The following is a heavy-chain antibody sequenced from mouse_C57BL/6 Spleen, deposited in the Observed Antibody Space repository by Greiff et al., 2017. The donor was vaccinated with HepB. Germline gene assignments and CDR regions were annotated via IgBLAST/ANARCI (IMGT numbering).Heavy chain of an antibody. J-gene: IGHJ4*01. Sequence: VQLKESGGGLVQPKGSLKLSCAASGFSFNTYAMNWVRQAPGKGLEWVARIRSKSNNYATYYADSVKDRFTISRDDSESMLYLQMNNLKTEDTAMYYCVRHRIYAMDYWGQGTSVTVSS. V-gene: IGHV10-1*01. CDR3: VRHRIYAMDY. CDR1: GFSFNTYA. CDR2: IRSKSNNYAT.